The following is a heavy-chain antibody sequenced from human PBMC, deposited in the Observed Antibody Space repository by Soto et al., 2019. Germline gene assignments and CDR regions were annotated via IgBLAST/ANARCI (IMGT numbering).Heavy chain of an antibody. V-gene: IGHV4-39*01. CDR2: ISYSGST. Sequence: CSVADGYIRGDSYYRGWIRQSPEKGLEWIASISYSGSTYYNPTLKSRLIISVDTSKSQFSLKLSSVTAADTAVYYCVRDEFGLGIDYWGLGTLVTVSS. CDR1: DGYIRGDSYY. J-gene: IGHJ4*02. D-gene: IGHD3-16*01. CDR3: VRDEFGLGIDY.